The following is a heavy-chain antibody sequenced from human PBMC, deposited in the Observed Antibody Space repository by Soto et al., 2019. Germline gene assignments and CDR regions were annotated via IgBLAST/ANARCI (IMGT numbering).Heavy chain of an antibody. CDR2: IKTKSSGGTT. V-gene: IGHV3-15*01. CDR1: GFAFSDAS. CDR3: TPLASGHYGYDF. J-gene: IGHJ4*02. D-gene: IGHD3-3*01. Sequence: DVQLVESGGDLVKPGGSLRLSCAASGFAFSDASMSWVRQAPGKGLEWVGRIKTKSSGGTTDYAAPVKGRFTISRDDSKTAVYLQMDSLKAEDTAVYSCTPLASGHYGYDFWGQGTLVTVSS.